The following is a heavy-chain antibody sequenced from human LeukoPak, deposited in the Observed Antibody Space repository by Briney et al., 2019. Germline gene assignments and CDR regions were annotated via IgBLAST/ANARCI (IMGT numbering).Heavy chain of an antibody. CDR1: GDSISSGGYS. Sequence: PSQTLSLTCAVSGDSISSGGYSWSWIRQPPGKGLEWIGYIYHSGSTYYNPSLKSRVTISVDRSKNQFSLKLSSVTAADTAVYYCARTAGELWLVPFDYWGRGTLVTVSS. V-gene: IGHV4-30-2*01. CDR2: IYHSGST. D-gene: IGHD6-19*01. J-gene: IGHJ4*02. CDR3: ARTAGELWLVPFDY.